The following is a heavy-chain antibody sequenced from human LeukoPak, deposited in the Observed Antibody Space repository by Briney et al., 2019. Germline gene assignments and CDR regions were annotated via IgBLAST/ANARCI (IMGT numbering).Heavy chain of an antibody. CDR3: ARDSPMGSYPLDY. Sequence: TGGSLRLSCSVSGCTFSSYWMSWVRQAPGKGLEWVANIKQDGSEKNYVDSVKGRFTISRDNAKNSVYLQMNNVRAEDTAVYYCARDSPMGSYPLDYWGQGTLVTVSS. J-gene: IGHJ4*02. CDR1: GCTFSSYW. D-gene: IGHD3-10*01. V-gene: IGHV3-7*03. CDR2: IKQDGSEK.